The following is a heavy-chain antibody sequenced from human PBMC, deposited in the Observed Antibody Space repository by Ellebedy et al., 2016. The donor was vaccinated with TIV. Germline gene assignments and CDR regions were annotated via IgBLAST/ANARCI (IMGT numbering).Heavy chain of an antibody. CDR3: ARAGSSGWEAYFDL. J-gene: IGHJ2*01. V-gene: IGHV3-74*01. Sequence: GESLKISCAASGFTFTQYWLHWVRQAPGKGAVWVSRINSDGSSTTYADSVKGRFTISRDNAKNTLYLQMNSLRAEDTAVYYCARAGSSGWEAYFDLWGRGTLVTVSS. CDR1: GFTFTQYW. CDR2: INSDGSST. D-gene: IGHD6-19*01.